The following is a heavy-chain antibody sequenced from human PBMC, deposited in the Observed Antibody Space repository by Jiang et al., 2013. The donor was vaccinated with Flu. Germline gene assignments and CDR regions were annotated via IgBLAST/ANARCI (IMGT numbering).Heavy chain of an antibody. CDR1: GGSFSGYY. D-gene: IGHD3-22*01. Sequence: SLTCAVYGGSFSGYYWSWIRQPPGKGLEWIGEINHSGSTNYNPSLKSRVTISVDTSKNQFSLKLSSVTAADTAVYYCARGQFSNYYDSSSFDYWGQGTLVTVSS. CDR2: INHSGST. J-gene: IGHJ4*02. V-gene: IGHV4-34*01. CDR3: ARGQFSNYYDSSSFDY.